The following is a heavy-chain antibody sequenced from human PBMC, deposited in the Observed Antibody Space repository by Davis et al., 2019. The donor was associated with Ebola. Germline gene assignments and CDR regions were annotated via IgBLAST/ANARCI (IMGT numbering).Heavy chain of an antibody. Sequence: PSETLSLTCAVYGGSFSGYYWSWIRQPPGKGLEWIGEINHSGSTNYNPSLKSRVTISVDTSKNQFSLKLSSVTAADTAVYYCANGGIAAAGTGDDAFDIWGQGTMVTVSS. D-gene: IGHD6-13*01. V-gene: IGHV4-34*01. CDR2: INHSGST. J-gene: IGHJ3*02. CDR1: GGSFSGYY. CDR3: ANGGIAAAGTGDDAFDI.